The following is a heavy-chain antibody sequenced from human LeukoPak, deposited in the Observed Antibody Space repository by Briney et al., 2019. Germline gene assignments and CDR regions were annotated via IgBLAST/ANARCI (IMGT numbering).Heavy chain of an antibody. J-gene: IGHJ4*02. CDR2: INPNSGGT. CDR1: GYTFSGHY. V-gene: IGHV1-2*02. Sequence: ASVKVSCKASGYTFSGHYIHWVRQAAGQGLEWMGWINPNSGGTKYVQKFQGRVTMTRDTSISTAYMELSRLRSDDTSVYYCASGSLASYFDHWGQGTLVTVSS. D-gene: IGHD3-16*01. CDR3: ASGSLASYFDH.